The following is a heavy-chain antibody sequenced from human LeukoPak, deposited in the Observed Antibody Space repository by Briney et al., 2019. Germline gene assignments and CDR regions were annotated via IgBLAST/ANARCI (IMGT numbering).Heavy chain of an antibody. V-gene: IGHV3-48*04. CDR3: ARDLWGSGWYYFDY. CDR1: GFTFSSYS. Sequence: PGGSLRLSCAASGFTFSSYSMNWVRQAPGKGLEWVSSISSSGSTIYYADSVKGRFTISRDNAKNSLYLQMNSLRAEDTAVCYCARDLWGSGWYYFDYWGQGTLVTVSS. CDR2: ISSSGSTI. D-gene: IGHD6-19*01. J-gene: IGHJ4*02.